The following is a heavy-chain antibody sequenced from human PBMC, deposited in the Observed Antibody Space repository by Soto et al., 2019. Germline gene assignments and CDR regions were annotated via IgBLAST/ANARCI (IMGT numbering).Heavy chain of an antibody. V-gene: IGHV3-48*03. CDR3: ARGGYSYGFDY. D-gene: IGHD5-18*01. Sequence: LRLSCAASGFTFSSYEMSWVRQAPGKGLEWVSYVSGSGSNIYYADSVKGRFTISRDNAKNSLYLQMNSLRAEDTAVYYCARGGYSYGFDYWGQGTPVTVSS. J-gene: IGHJ4*02. CDR2: VSGSGSNI. CDR1: GFTFSSYE.